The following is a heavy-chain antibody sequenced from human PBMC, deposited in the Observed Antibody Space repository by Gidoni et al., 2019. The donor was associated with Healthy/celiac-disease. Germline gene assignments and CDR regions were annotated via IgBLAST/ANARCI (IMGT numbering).Heavy chain of an antibody. CDR2: IDLDDDK. Sequence: QVTLRESGPALVRPTQTLTLPCTFSGFSLSPSGMCVSWFLQPPGKALEWLALIDLDDDKYYSTSLKTRLTISKDTSKNQVVLTMTNMDPVDTATYYCARMIFGVVRGAFDIWGQGTMVTVSS. CDR1: GFSLSPSGMC. V-gene: IGHV2-70*01. J-gene: IGHJ3*02. CDR3: ARMIFGVVRGAFDI. D-gene: IGHD3-3*01.